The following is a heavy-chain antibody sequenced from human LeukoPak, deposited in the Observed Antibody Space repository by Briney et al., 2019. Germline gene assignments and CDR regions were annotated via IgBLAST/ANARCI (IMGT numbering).Heavy chain of an antibody. J-gene: IGHJ4*02. CDR3: AKQSAGSAAWYSLHYDF. D-gene: IGHD6-13*01. CDR2: VDGGGGT. V-gene: IGHV3-23*01. Sequence: GGSLRLSCAASGFTLSSYAMTWVRQAPGRGLEWVSSVDGGGGTYYADSVKGRFTISRDNSKDTLYLQMNGLRAEDTAVYFCAKQSAGSAAWYSLHYDFWGQGTLVTVSS. CDR1: GFTLSSYA.